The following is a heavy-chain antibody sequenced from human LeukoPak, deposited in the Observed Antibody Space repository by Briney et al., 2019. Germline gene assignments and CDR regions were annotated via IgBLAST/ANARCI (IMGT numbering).Heavy chain of an antibody. CDR1: GFTFSSYS. CDR2: ISSSSSYI. CDR3: ARRSWGLRPAFDI. V-gene: IGHV3-21*01. D-gene: IGHD5-12*01. J-gene: IGHJ3*02. Sequence: GGSLRLSCAASGFTFSSYSMNWVRQAPGKGLEWVSSISSSSSYIYYADSVKGRFTISRDNAKNSLYLQMNSLRAEDTAVYYCARRSWGLRPAFDIWGQGTMVTVSS.